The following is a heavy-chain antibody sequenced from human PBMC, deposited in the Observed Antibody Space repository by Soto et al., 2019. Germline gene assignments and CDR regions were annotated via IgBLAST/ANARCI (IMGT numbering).Heavy chain of an antibody. Sequence: TLSLTCTVSGGSISSGGYYWSWIRQHPGKGLEWIGYIYYSGSTYYNPSLKSRVTISVDTSKNQFSLKLSSVTAADTAVYYCARGGRRSPGMDVWGQGTTVTVS. V-gene: IGHV4-31*03. CDR2: IYYSGST. CDR1: GGSISSGGYY. CDR3: ARGGRRSPGMDV. J-gene: IGHJ6*02.